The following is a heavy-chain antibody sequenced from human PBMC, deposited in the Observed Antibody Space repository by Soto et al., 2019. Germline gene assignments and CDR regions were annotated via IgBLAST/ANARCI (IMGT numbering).Heavy chain of an antibody. V-gene: IGHV1-3*01. CDR3: ARGRWTQTLIDYYLDS. CDR1: GYSFSDYA. Sequence: QVQLVQSGAEVRKPGASVKVSCKASGYSFSDYAMHWVRQAPGQRLEWMGWINAGNGKTKYSQNFQGRVTITRDTSASTAYMELSSLRSEDTAVYYCARGRWTQTLIDYYLDSWGQGTLVTVSS. CDR2: INAGNGKT. J-gene: IGHJ4*02. D-gene: IGHD3-22*01.